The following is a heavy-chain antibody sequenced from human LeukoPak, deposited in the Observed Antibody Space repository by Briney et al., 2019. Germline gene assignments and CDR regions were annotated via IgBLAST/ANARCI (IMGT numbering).Heavy chain of an antibody. CDR2: ISGSAGST. V-gene: IGHV3-23*01. CDR3: AQGRLGYSYGASDH. CDR1: GFTFSNYA. D-gene: IGHD5-18*01. J-gene: IGHJ4*02. Sequence: GGSLRLSCAATGFTFSNYAMSWVRQAPGQGLEWVSVISGSAGSTNFADSVKGRFTSSRDNSKNTLYLQMHSLRVEDTAVYYCAQGRLGYSYGASDHWGQGTLVTVSS.